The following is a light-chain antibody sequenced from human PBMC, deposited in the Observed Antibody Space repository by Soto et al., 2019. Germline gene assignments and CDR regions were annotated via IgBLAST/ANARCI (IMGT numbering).Light chain of an antibody. V-gene: IGLV2-8*01. Sequence: QSALTQPPSASGSPGQSVTISCTGTSSDVGRYNYVSWYQHHPGKAPKLMIYEVTKRPSGVPDRFSGSKSGNTASLTVSGLQADDEADYYCSAYTTRSAMFGTGTKLTVL. CDR1: SSDVGRYNY. CDR3: SAYTTRSAM. CDR2: EVT. J-gene: IGLJ1*01.